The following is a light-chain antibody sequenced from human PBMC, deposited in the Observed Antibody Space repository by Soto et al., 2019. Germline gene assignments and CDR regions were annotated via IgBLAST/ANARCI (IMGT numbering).Light chain of an antibody. CDR1: SSGVGGYSH. CDR2: DVT. V-gene: IGLV2-11*01. J-gene: IGLJ2*01. CDR3: CSFAGTYPI. Sequence: QSALTQPRSVSGSPGQSVTISCTGSSSGVGGYSHVSWFQQHPGKAPKLMIYDVTKRPSGVPDRFSGSKSGNTASLTISGLQAEDESDYYCCSFAGTYPIFGGGTKLTLL.